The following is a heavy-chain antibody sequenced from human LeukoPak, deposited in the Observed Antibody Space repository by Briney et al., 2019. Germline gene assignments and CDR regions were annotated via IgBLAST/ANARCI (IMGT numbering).Heavy chain of an antibody. CDR3: ARDEKGYYYYYGMDV. Sequence: GGSLRLSCAASGFTFSSYGMHWVRQAPGKGLEWVAVIWYDGSNKYYADSVKGRFTISRDNSKNTLYLQMNSLRAEDTAVYYCARDEKGYYYYYGMDVWGQGTTVTVSS. V-gene: IGHV3-33*01. CDR2: IWYDGSNK. CDR1: GFTFSSYG. J-gene: IGHJ6*02.